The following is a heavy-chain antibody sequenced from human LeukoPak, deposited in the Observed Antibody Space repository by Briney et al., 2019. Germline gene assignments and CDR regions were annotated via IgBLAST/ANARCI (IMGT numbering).Heavy chain of an antibody. CDR2: ISGSGGST. V-gene: IGHV3-23*01. CDR1: GFTFSSYA. J-gene: IGHJ4*02. CDR3: AKDTTQWLPTYFDY. Sequence: GGSLRLSCAASGFTFSSYAMSWVRQAPGKGLEWVSTISGSGGSTYYADSVKGRFTISRDNSKNTLYLQVNSLRAEDTAVYYCAKDTTQWLPTYFDYWGQGTLVTVSS. D-gene: IGHD6-19*01.